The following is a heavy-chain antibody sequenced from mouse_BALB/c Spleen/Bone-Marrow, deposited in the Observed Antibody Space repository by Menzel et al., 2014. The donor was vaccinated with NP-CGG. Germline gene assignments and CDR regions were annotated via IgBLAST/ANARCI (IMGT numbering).Heavy chain of an antibody. CDR1: GYTFSNYW. Sequence: ESGGELMKPGASVKISCKATGYTFSNYWIQWVKQRPGHGPEWIGEILPGSDNTNYNEKFKGKATFTAVTSSNTAYMQLSSLTSEDSAVYYCARGNPFDFWGQGTTLTVSS. V-gene: IGHV1-9*01. CDR2: ILPGSDNT. CDR3: ARGNPFDF. J-gene: IGHJ2*01.